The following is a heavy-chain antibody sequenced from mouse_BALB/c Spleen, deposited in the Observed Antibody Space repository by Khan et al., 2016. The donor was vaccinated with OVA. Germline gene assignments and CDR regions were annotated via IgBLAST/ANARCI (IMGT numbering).Heavy chain of an antibody. CDR2: INPNTYNI. CDR1: GYSFTAYY. V-gene: IGHV1-26*01. D-gene: IGHD2-14*01. CDR3: ARGYDFFAY. J-gene: IGHJ3*01. Sequence: IQLVQSGPDLVKTGASVTISCKASGYSFTAYYMNWVRLSHGKSLECIGRINPNTYNINYNQRFKGKAILTVDTSSSTAYMELRSLTSEDSAVYFCARGYDFFAYGGQGTLVTVSA.